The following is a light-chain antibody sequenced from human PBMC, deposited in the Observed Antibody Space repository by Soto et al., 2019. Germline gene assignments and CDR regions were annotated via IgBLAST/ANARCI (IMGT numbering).Light chain of an antibody. CDR3: QQTSSPPQT. J-gene: IGKJ4*01. CDR1: QNINIY. Sequence: DIQMTQSPSSLSASVGDRVTITCRASQNINIYSHWYQHKAGKAPQLLVYGASNLQRGVPSRFSGSGSGTDFDLTISSMQPEDFATYYCQQTSSPPQTFGGGTRVEIK. CDR2: GAS. V-gene: IGKV1-39*01.